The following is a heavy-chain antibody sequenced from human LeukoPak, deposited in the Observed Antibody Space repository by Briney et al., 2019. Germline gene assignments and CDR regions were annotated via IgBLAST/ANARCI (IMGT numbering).Heavy chain of an antibody. CDR3: AKDGSVLKPDGIDY. CDR2: IWNDGSYK. D-gene: IGHD1-26*01. J-gene: IGHJ4*02. Sequence: GGSLRLSCVTTGFIFSSYGMHWVRQAPGKGLEWVAVIWNDGSYKYYADSVKGRFTISRDNSKNTLYLQMSSLRAEDTAVYYCAKDGSVLKPDGIDYWGQGTLVTVSS. CDR1: GFIFSSYG. V-gene: IGHV3-33*06.